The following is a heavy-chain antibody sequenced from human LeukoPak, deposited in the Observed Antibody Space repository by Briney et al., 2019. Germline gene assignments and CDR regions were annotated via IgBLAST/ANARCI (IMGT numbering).Heavy chain of an antibody. CDR3: AKWGDYDILTGYYDSDY. J-gene: IGHJ4*02. CDR2: IGGRDGGT. Sequence: RGSLRLSCAASGFTFSNYAMSWVRQAPGKGLEWVSAIGGRDGGTYYADSVKGRFTVSRDDPKNTLYLQMNTLRAEDTAVYYCAKWGDYDILTGYYDSDYWGQGTLVTVSS. D-gene: IGHD3-9*01. CDR1: GFTFSNYA. V-gene: IGHV3-23*01.